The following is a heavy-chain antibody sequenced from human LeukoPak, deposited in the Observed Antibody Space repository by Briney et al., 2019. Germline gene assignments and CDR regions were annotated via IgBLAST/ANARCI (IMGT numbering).Heavy chain of an antibody. CDR2: IYYSGTT. Sequence: SETLSLTCTVSGGSISSSSYYWGWTRQPPGKGLESIGIIYYSGTTYYNPSLKSRLTISVDTSNNQFSLKLSSVTAADTAVYYCVRQVRYCSGGTCYRHFDYWGQGTLVTVSS. D-gene: IGHD2-15*01. V-gene: IGHV4-39*01. CDR1: GGSISSSSYY. J-gene: IGHJ4*02. CDR3: VRQVRYCSGGTCYRHFDY.